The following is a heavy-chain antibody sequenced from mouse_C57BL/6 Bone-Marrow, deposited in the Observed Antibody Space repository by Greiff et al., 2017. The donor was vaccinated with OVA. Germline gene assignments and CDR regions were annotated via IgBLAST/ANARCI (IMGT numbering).Heavy chain of an antibody. Sequence: QVQLKQSGPELVKPGASVKISCKASGYSFTSYYIHWVKQRPGQGLEWIGWIYPGSGNTKYNEKFTGKATLTADTSSSTAYMQLSSLTSEDSAVYYCARWDWDPDYWGQGTTLTVSS. CDR1: GYSFTSYY. D-gene: IGHD4-1*01. V-gene: IGHV1-66*01. J-gene: IGHJ2*01. CDR3: ARWDWDPDY. CDR2: IYPGSGNT.